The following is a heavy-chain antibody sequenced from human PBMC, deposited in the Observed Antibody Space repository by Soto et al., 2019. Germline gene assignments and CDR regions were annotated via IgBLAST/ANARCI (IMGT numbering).Heavy chain of an antibody. D-gene: IGHD4-17*01. CDR3: ATGNAVTSYYYGMVV. J-gene: IGHJ6*02. Sequence: ASVKVSCKASGYTFTGYYMHWVRQAPGQGLEWMGWINPNSCGTDYAQKFQGWVTMTMDTSISTAYMELSRRRPDDTAVYYCATGNAVTSYYYGMVVWGQGTTVTVSS. CDR2: INPNSCGT. CDR1: GYTFTGYY. V-gene: IGHV1-2*04.